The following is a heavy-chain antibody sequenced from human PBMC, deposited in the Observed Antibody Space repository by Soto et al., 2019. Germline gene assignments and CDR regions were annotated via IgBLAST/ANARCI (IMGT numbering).Heavy chain of an antibody. CDR2: ISSSSSYI. D-gene: IGHD3-22*01. J-gene: IGHJ5*02. V-gene: IGHV3-21*01. CDR1: GFTFSSYS. CDR3: ARDPGGYYDSSGYYYAP. Sequence: LRLSCAASGFTFSSYSMNWVRQAPGKGLEWVSSISSSSSYIYYADSVKGRFTISRDNAKNSLYLQMNSLRAEDTAVYYCARDPGGYYDSSGYYYAPWGQGTLVTVSS.